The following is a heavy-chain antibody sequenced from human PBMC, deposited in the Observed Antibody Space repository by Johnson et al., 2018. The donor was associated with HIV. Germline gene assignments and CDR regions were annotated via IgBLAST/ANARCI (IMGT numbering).Heavy chain of an antibody. CDR1: EFTFSNYD. V-gene: IGHV3-30*03. D-gene: IGHD6-19*01. J-gene: IGHJ3*02. CDR3: ARASGYSSGGENSRVDGFDI. CDR2: ISYDGSNK. Sequence: QVQLVESGGGVVQPGRSLRLSCAASEFTFSNYDMHWVRQAPGKGLEWVAVISYDGSNKYYADSLKGRFTISRDNSKSTLYLQMNSLRAEDTAVYYCARASGYSSGGENSRVDGFDIWGQGTVVTVSS.